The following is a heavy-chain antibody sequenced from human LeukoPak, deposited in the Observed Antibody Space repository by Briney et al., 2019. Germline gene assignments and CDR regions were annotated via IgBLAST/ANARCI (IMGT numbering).Heavy chain of an antibody. CDR3: ARGGRHWETFDY. V-gene: IGHV4-31*03. Sequence: SETLSLTCTVSGGSISSGGYYWSWIRQHPGKGLEWIGYLYYSGSTYYNPSLKSRLTISVDTSMNQFSLKLSSVTAADTAVYYCARGGRHWETFDYWGQGTLVSVSS. CDR1: GGSISSGGYY. D-gene: IGHD1-26*01. J-gene: IGHJ4*02. CDR2: LYYSGST.